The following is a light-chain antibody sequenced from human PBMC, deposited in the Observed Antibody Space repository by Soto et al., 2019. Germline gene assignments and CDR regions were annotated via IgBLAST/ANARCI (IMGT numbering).Light chain of an antibody. CDR1: QSLLQSNVYNY. V-gene: IGKV2-28*01. Sequence: IVMTQSPLSLPVTPGEPASISCNSSQSLLQSNVYNYLDWYLQKPGQSPQLLIYFGSYRASGVPDRFSGSGSGTDFTLKIRRVEAEDVAIYYCMQAQQTPPTFGQGTKVEIK. CDR2: FGS. J-gene: IGKJ1*01. CDR3: MQAQQTPPT.